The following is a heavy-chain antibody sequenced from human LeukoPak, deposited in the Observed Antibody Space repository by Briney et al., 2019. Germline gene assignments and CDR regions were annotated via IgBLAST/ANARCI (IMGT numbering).Heavy chain of an antibody. D-gene: IGHD4-17*01. CDR2: IGSGGGSI. V-gene: IGHV3-48*04. CDR1: GFAFSDYW. Sequence: GGSLRLSCATFGFAFSDYWMTWVRQAPGKGLEWVSYIGSGGGSIYYADSVRGRFTSSRDNAKKSLFLQMNSLRVEDTAVYYCARDDYGGTFDAFDIWGQGAMVTVSS. CDR3: ARDDYGGTFDAFDI. J-gene: IGHJ3*02.